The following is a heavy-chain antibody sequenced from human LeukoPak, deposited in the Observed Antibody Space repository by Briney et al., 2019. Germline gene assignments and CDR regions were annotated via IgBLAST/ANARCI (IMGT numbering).Heavy chain of an antibody. Sequence: PSETLSLTCAVYGGSFSGYYWSWIRQPPGKGLGWIGEINHSGSTNYNPSLKSRVTISVDTSKNQFSLKLSSVTAADTAVYYCARDIGYPDYWGQGTLVTVSS. CDR3: ARDIGYPDY. CDR2: INHSGST. D-gene: IGHD5-18*01. V-gene: IGHV4-34*01. J-gene: IGHJ4*02. CDR1: GGSFSGYY.